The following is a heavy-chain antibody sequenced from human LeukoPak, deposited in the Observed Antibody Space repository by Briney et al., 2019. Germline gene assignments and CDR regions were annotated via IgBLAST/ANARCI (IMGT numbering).Heavy chain of an antibody. CDR3: AKSHVVYVGPLYYYYYGMDV. J-gene: IGHJ6*02. V-gene: IGHV3-23*01. Sequence: GVLRLSCAASGFTFSSYAMSWVRQAPGKGLEWVSAIRGSGGSTYYADSVKGRFTISRDNSKNTLYLQMNSLRAEDTAVYYCAKSHVVYVGPLYYYYYGMDVWGQGTTVTVSS. CDR1: GFTFSSYA. CDR2: IRGSGGST. D-gene: IGHD1-14*01.